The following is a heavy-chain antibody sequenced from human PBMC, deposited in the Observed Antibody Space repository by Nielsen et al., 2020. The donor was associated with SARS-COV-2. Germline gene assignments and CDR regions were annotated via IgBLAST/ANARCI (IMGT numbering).Heavy chain of an antibody. CDR2: ISYGGDNE. V-gene: IGHV3-30*03. CDR1: GFTFDVNG. D-gene: IGHD6-6*01. J-gene: IGHJ4*02. Sequence: GESLKISCAASGFTFDVNGMLWVRQAPGKGLEWLAIISYGGDNEHYADSVKGRFTVSRDNSNNTLKLHLNSLRPEDTAMYYCARETIDFSSSFVDKWGQGTLVTVS. CDR3: ARETIDFSSSFVDK.